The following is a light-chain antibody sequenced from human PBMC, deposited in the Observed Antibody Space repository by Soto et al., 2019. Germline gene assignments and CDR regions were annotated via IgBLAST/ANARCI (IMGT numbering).Light chain of an antibody. CDR1: SSNIGNNY. CDR3: AAWDDSLSGV. V-gene: IGLV1-47*02. CDR2: ANN. Sequence: SVLTQQPSASGTPGQRVTISCSGSSSNIGNNYVYWYQQFPGTAPKLLIYANNRRPSGVPERFSGSKSGTSASLAISGLRSEDEADYYCAAWDDSLSGVFGGGTQLTVL. J-gene: IGLJ2*01.